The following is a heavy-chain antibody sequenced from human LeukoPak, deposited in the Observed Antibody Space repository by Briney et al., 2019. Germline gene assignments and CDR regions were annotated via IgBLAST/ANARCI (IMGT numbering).Heavy chain of an antibody. J-gene: IGHJ4*02. Sequence: GESLKISCKGSGYNFTSYWIGWVRQMPGKGLEWMGIIYPGDSDTRYSPSFQGQVTISADKSISTAYLQWSSLKASDTAMYYCASPVVEMAENGGYWGQGTLVTVSS. V-gene: IGHV5-51*01. CDR2: IYPGDSDT. D-gene: IGHD5-24*01. CDR1: GYNFTSYW. CDR3: ASPVVEMAENGGY.